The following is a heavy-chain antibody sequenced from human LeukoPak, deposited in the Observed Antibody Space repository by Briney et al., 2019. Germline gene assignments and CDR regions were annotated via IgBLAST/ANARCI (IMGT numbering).Heavy chain of an antibody. V-gene: IGHV4-34*01. CDR2: INHSGST. D-gene: IGHD2-2*01. CDR1: ARSFSGYY. J-gene: IGHJ4*02. CDR3: ARGYWVVPAALDY. Sequence: SETLSLPCALYARSFSGYYWSWIRQPPGKGPEWIGEINHSGSTNYNPSLESRVTISVDTSKNQFSLKLSSVTAADTAVYYCARGYWVVPAALDYWGQGTLVTVSS.